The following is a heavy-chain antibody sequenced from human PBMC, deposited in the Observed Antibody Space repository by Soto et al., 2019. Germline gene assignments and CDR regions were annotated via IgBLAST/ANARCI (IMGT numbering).Heavy chain of an antibody. CDR1: GFTFSNYW. Sequence: EVQLVESGGGLVQPGGSLRLSCAASGFTFSNYWMHWVRQAPGKGLVWVSGIRSDGSRTNYADSEKGRFTISRDNVKNTPDLEKKRLRAQETGGEFRARGGSSRWGGRGQGTLGTRSS. J-gene: IGHJ4*02. V-gene: IGHV3-74*01. CDR3: ARGGSSRWGG. CDR2: IRSDGSRT. D-gene: IGHD6-13*01.